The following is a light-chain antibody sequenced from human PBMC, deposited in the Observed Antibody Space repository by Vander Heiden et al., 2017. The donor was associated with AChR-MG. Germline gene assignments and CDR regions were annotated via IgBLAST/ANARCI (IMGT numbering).Light chain of an antibody. Sequence: SQSISSYLNWYQQKPGKAPKLLIYAASSLQSGVPSRFSGSGSGTDFTLTISSLQPEDFATYYCQQSDSTPQYTCGQRTKLEIK. CDR1: QSISSY. V-gene: IGKV1-39*01. CDR3: QQSDSTPQYT. CDR2: AAS. J-gene: IGKJ2*01.